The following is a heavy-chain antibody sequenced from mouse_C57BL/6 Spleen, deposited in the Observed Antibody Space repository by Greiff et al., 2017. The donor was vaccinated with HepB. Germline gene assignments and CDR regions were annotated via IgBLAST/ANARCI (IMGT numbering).Heavy chain of an antibody. V-gene: IGHV1-81*01. CDR3: AIGYYGSSYFDY. Sequence: QVQLQQSGAELARPGASVKLSCKASGYTFTSYGISWVKQRTGQGLEWIGEIYPRSGNTYYNEKFKGKATLTADKSSSTAYMELRSLTSEDSAVYFCAIGYYGSSYFDYWGQGTTLTVSS. J-gene: IGHJ2*01. CDR1: GYTFTSYG. D-gene: IGHD1-1*01. CDR2: IYPRSGNT.